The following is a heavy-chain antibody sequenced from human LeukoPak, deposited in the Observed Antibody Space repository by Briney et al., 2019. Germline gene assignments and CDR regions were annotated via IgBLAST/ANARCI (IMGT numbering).Heavy chain of an antibody. Sequence: GGSLRLSCAASGFTFSSYAMSWVRQAPGKGLEWVSAISGSGGSTYYADSVKGRFTISRDNSKNTLYLQMNSLRAEDTAVYYCARVLVGATSYYGMDVWGQGTTVTVSS. V-gene: IGHV3-23*01. CDR1: GFTFSSYA. D-gene: IGHD1-26*01. J-gene: IGHJ6*02. CDR3: ARVLVGATSYYGMDV. CDR2: ISGSGGST.